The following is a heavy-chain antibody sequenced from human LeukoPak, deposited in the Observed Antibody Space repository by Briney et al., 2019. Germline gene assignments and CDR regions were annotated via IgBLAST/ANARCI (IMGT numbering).Heavy chain of an antibody. Sequence: ASVTVSCTASGYTFISYYMHWVRQAPGQGLEWMGIINPSGGSTSYAQKFQGRVTMTRDTSTSTVYMELSSLRSEDTAVYYCARDHHNYYDSSGSPNYWGQGTLVTVSS. V-gene: IGHV1-46*01. CDR2: INPSGGST. D-gene: IGHD3-22*01. CDR1: GYTFISYY. J-gene: IGHJ4*02. CDR3: ARDHHNYYDSSGSPNY.